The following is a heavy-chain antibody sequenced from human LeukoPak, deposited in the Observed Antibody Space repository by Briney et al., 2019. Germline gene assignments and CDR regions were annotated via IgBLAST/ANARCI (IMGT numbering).Heavy chain of an antibody. CDR1: GGSISSHY. D-gene: IGHD2-2*01. V-gene: IGHV4-38-2*02. CDR2: IYHSGST. CDR3: ARGGGVVPAENFDY. Sequence: ASETLSLTCTVSGGSISSHYWSWIRQPPGKGLEWIGSIYHSGSTYYNPSLKSRVTISVDTSKNQFSLKLSSVTAADTAVYYCARGGGVVPAENFDYWGQGTLVTVSS. J-gene: IGHJ4*02.